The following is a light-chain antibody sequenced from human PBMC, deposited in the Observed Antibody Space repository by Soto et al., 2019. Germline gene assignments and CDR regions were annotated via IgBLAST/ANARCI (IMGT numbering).Light chain of an antibody. V-gene: IGKV3-15*01. CDR2: GAS. J-gene: IGKJ4*01. CDR3: QQYNNWPPLT. Sequence: EIVMTQSPATLSVSPGERATLSCRASQSVSSNLAWYRQKPGQAPRLLIYGASTRATGIPASISGSGSGKEFTLTISSLQSEDFAVYCCQQYNNWPPLTFGGGTKVEIK. CDR1: QSVSSN.